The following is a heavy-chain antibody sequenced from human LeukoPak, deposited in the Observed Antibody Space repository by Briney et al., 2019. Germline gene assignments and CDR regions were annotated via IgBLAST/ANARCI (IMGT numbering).Heavy chain of an antibody. CDR2: VYTTGST. D-gene: IGHD5-24*01. J-gene: IGHJ4*02. V-gene: IGHV4-4*07. Sequence: SETLSLTCTVSSGFISTYYWSWIRQPAGKGLEWIGRVYTTGSTNYNPSLKSRVTMSLDTSKSQFSLKLTSVTAADTAVYYCARGGRDGYNYFDYWGQGTLVTVSS. CDR3: ARGGRDGYNYFDY. CDR1: SGFISTYY.